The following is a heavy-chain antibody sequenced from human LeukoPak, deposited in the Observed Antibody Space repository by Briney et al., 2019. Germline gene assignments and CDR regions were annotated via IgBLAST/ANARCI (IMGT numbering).Heavy chain of an antibody. CDR3: AGGYCSGGSCYNWFDP. CDR1: GGTFSSYA. D-gene: IGHD2-15*01. CDR2: IIPIFGTA. Sequence: GASVKVSCKASGGTFSSYAISWVRQAPGQGLEWMEGIIPIFGTANYAQKFQGRVTITTDESTSTAYMELSSLRSEDTAVYYCAGGYCSGGSCYNWFDPWGQGTLVTVSS. V-gene: IGHV1-69*05. J-gene: IGHJ5*02.